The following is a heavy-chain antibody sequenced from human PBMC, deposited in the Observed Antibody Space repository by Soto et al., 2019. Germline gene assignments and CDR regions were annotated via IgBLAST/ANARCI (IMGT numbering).Heavy chain of an antibody. CDR1: GFTFSTNY. CDR2: INPNDNST. J-gene: IGHJ4*02. CDR3: ARDVVDHYFDY. Sequence: ASVKVSCKASGFTFSTNYMHWLRQAPGQGLEWMGIINPNDNSTTNAEKFQGRVTMTSDTSTSIVYMELSSLRSEDTAFYYCARDVVDHYFDYWGQGTLVTVSS. V-gene: IGHV1-46*01.